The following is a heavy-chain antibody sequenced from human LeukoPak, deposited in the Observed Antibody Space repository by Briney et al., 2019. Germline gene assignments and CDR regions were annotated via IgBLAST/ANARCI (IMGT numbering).Heavy chain of an antibody. CDR3: ARDYADAFDV. CDR1: GFTFSNYW. V-gene: IGHV3-74*01. D-gene: IGHD4-17*01. CDR2: INSDGSST. Sequence: GGSLRLSCAASGFTFSNYWVHWVRQAPGKGLVWVSLINSDGSSTNYADSVKGRFTIYRDNAKNTLYLQMNSLRAVDTAVYYCARDYADAFDVSGQGTMVTVSS. J-gene: IGHJ3*01.